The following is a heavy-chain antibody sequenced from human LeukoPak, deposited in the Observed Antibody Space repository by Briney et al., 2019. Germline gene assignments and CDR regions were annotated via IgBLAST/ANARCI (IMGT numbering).Heavy chain of an antibody. J-gene: IGHJ4*02. CDR3: ASGRGYGGNWGFDS. D-gene: IGHD7-27*01. V-gene: IGHV1-2*02. CDR2: INPNNVGT. Sequence: ASVKVSCKASGLQFPGDYIHWVRQAPGQGLEWMGWINPNNVGTKFALKFQGRVTLTRDTSITTDYMEMSGLTPDDTAVYYCASGRGYGGNWGFDSWGQGTLVVVSS. CDR1: GLQFPGDY.